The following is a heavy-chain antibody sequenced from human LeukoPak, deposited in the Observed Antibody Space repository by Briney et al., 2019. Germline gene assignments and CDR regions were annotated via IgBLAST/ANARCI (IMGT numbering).Heavy chain of an antibody. Sequence: PSETLSLTCAVSGYSLSIGYYWGWIRQPPGKGLEWIGNMYRSWYTYYNPSLKSRVTISVDTSKNQFSLKLSSVTAADTAVYYCARRLDSWSFDSWGQGTLVTVSS. CDR2: MYRSWYT. J-gene: IGHJ4*02. V-gene: IGHV4-38-2*01. CDR1: GYSLSIGYY. CDR3: ARRLDSWSFDS. D-gene: IGHD3-9*01.